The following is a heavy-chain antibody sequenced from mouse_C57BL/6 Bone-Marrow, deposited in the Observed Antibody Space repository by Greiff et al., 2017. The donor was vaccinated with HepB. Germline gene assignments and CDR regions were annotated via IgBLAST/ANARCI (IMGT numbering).Heavy chain of an antibody. J-gene: IGHJ3*01. CDR2: ISNLAYSI. V-gene: IGHV5-15*01. D-gene: IGHD2-3*01. Sequence: DVMLVVSGGGLVQPGGSLKLSCAASGFTFSDYGMAWVRQAPRKGPEWVAFISNLAYSIYYADTVTGRFTISRENAKNTLYLEMSSLRSEDTAMYYCARNGYSLAYWGQGTLVTVSA. CDR1: GFTFSDYG. CDR3: ARNGYSLAY.